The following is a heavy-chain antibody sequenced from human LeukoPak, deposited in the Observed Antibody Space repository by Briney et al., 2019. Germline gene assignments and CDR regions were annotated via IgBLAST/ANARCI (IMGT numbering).Heavy chain of an antibody. CDR3: ARKRITMVRGVITHNWFDP. J-gene: IGHJ5*02. D-gene: IGHD3-10*01. V-gene: IGHV4-39*01. Sequence: SETLSLTCTVSGGSISSSSNYWGWIRQPPGKGLECIGSIYYSGSTYYNPSLKSRVTISVDTSKNQFSLKLSSVTAADTAVYYCARKRITMVRGVITHNWFDPWGQGTLVTVSS. CDR1: GGSISSSSNY. CDR2: IYYSGST.